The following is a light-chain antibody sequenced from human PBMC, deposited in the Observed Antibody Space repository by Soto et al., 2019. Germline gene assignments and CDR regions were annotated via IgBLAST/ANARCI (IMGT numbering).Light chain of an antibody. V-gene: IGKV2-28*01. CDR3: MQALQTPYT. Sequence: DIVMTQSPLPLPVTPGEPASISCRSSQSLLHSNAYNYLDWYLQKPGQSPQLLIYLGSNRASGVPDRFSGSGSGTDFTLKISRVEAEDVGVYYCMQALQTPYTFGQGTKLEIK. CDR1: QSLLHSNAYNY. J-gene: IGKJ2*01. CDR2: LGS.